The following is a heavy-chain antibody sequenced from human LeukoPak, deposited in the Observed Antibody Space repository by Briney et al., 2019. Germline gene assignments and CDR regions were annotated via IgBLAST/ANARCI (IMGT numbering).Heavy chain of an antibody. V-gene: IGHV4-59*12. CDR3: ARDDYDSSTSPGAFNI. Sequence: SETLSLTCTVSGGSISSYYWSWIRQPPGKGLEWIGYIYFSGSTNYNPSLKSRVTISVDTSKNQLSLKLSSVTAADTAVYYCARDDYDSSTSPGAFNIWGQGTMVTVS. J-gene: IGHJ3*02. CDR2: IYFSGST. CDR1: GGSISSYY. D-gene: IGHD3-22*01.